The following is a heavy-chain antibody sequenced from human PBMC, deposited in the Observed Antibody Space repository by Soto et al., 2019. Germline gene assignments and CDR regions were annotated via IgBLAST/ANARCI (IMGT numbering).Heavy chain of an antibody. CDR1: GGSLTGYY. Sequence: ETLSLTCVVYGGSLTGYYWSWIRQPPGRGLEWIGEINPTGSPKYNPSLMSRVTISVDTSKNQFSMKLSSVTAADTAVFYCARSREQWLVDAFDIWGQGTMVTVSS. J-gene: IGHJ3*02. CDR2: INPTGSP. D-gene: IGHD6-19*01. V-gene: IGHV4-34*01. CDR3: ARSREQWLVDAFDI.